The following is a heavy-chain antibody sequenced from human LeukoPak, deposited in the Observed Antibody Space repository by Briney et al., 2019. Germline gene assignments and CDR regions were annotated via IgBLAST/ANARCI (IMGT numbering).Heavy chain of an antibody. CDR1: GGTFSTYA. V-gene: IGHV1-69*13. Sequence: GASVKVSCKASGGTFSTYAITWVRQAPGQGLEWMGGIIPMFGTSNYAQKFQGRVTITADESTSTAYMELSSLRSEDTAVYYCARAAGTYYDSSGYYDDYWGQGTLVTVSS. J-gene: IGHJ4*02. D-gene: IGHD3-22*01. CDR3: ARAAGTYYDSSGYYDDY. CDR2: IIPMFGTS.